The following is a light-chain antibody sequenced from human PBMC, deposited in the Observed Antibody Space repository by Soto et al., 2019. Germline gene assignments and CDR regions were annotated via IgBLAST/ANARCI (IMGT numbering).Light chain of an antibody. Sequence: EIVLTQSPGTLSLSPGERATLSCRASQSISSSSLVWYQQKRGQAPRLLTYGASRRATGIPDTFSGSGSGTDFTLTISRLEPEDFAVYYCQLYGDSPMYTFGLGTKLEIK. CDR1: QSISSSS. CDR3: QLYGDSPMYT. CDR2: GAS. J-gene: IGKJ2*01. V-gene: IGKV3-20*01.